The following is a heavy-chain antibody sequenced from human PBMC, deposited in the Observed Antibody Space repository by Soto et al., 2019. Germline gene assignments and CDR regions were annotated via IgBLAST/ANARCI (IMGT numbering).Heavy chain of an antibody. CDR1: GGSISSSSYY. Sequence: SETLSLTCTVSGGSISSSSYYWGWIRQPPGKGLEWIGSIYYSGSTYYNPSLKSRVTISVDTSKNQFSLKLSSVTAADTAVYYCARHWFVTMVRGTPFDPSGQGTLVTVSS. CDR2: IYYSGST. CDR3: ARHWFVTMVRGTPFDP. V-gene: IGHV4-39*01. D-gene: IGHD3-10*01. J-gene: IGHJ5*02.